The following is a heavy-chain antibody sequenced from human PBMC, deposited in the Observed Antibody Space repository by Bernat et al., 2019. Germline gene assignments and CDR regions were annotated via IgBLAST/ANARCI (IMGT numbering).Heavy chain of an antibody. CDR3: ARPSHPKGYDY. D-gene: IGHD5-12*01. V-gene: IGHV4-39*01. CDR2: IYYTGST. Sequence: QVQLQESGPGLVKPSETLSLTCTVSGGSISSSSDYWGWIRQAPGKGLEWIGSIYYTGSTYYNPSLKSRVTISVDASRNQFSLKLDSVTAADTAVYYCARPSHPKGYDYWGQGILVTVSS. J-gene: IGHJ4*02. CDR1: GGSISSSSDY.